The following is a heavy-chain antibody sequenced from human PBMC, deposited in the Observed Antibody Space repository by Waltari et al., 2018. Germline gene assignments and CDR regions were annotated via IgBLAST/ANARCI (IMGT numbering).Heavy chain of an antibody. CDR2: INSDGSST. J-gene: IGHJ4*02. V-gene: IGHV3-74*01. CDR3: VRDSSGTY. CDR1: GFTFSSHW. Sequence: EVQLVESGGGLVQPGGSLRLSCAGSGFTFSSHWMYWVRQTPGKGLVWVSGINSDGSSTSYADSVKGRVTISRDNAKNTLYLQMNSLRAEDTAVYYCVRDSSGTYWGQGTQVTVSS. D-gene: IGHD3-22*01.